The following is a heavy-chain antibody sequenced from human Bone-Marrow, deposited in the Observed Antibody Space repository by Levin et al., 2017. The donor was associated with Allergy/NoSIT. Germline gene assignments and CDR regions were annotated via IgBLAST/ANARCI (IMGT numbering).Heavy chain of an antibody. Sequence: SETLSLTCTVSGYSISSGYYWGWIRQPPGKGLEWIGSIYHSGSTYYNPSLKSRVTISVDTSKNQFSLKLSSVTAADTAVYYCARVEPVVVPVDYWGQGTLVTVSS. D-gene: IGHD2-15*01. V-gene: IGHV4-38-2*02. CDR1: GYSISSGYY. J-gene: IGHJ4*02. CDR3: ARVEPVVVPVDY. CDR2: IYHSGST.